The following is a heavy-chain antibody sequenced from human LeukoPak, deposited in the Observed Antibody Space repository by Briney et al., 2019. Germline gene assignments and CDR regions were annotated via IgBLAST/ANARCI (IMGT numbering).Heavy chain of an antibody. J-gene: IGHJ4*02. V-gene: IGHV3-64*01. Sequence: AGGSLRLSCAASGFTFGTYSMHWVRQAPGKGLEYVSAINGDGDNTFYANSVMGRFTISRDTSKNTLYLQMGSLRPEDMAVYYCARVNRGYDYWGQGTLVTVSS. D-gene: IGHD5-12*01. CDR1: GFTFGTYS. CDR3: ARVNRGYDY. CDR2: INGDGDNT.